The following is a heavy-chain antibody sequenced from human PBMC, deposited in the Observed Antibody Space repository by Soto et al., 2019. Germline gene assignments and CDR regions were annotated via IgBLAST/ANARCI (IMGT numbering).Heavy chain of an antibody. CDR2: ISSGSSDT. J-gene: IGHJ4*02. CDR3: EKERQDVLHY. CDR1: GFTFSRVS. D-gene: IGHD2-15*01. Sequence: GGSLRLSCEASGFTFSRVSMNWVRQVPGKGLEWVASISSGSSDTWYADSVKGRFIISRDNAQNSLFLQMNTLRAEDTAVYYCEKERQDVLHYWRQGHLVTVSS. V-gene: IGHV3-21*04.